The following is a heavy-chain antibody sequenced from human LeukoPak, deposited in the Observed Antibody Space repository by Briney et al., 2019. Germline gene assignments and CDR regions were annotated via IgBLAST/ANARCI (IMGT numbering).Heavy chain of an antibody. CDR1: GGSINAFY. D-gene: IGHD3-10*01. J-gene: IGHJ4*02. V-gene: IGHV4-4*07. Sequence: PSETLSLTCSVSGGSINAFYWSWIRQPAGKGLEWIGRIHSSGSTNYSPSLKSRVTMLLDPSKNQFSLSLISVTAADTAVYYCARDAVHYGSGSLDYWGQGTLVTVSS. CDR2: IHSSGST. CDR3: ARDAVHYGSGSLDY.